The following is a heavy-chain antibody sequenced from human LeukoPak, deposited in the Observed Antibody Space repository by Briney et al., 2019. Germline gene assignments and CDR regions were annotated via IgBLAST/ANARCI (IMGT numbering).Heavy chain of an antibody. CDR1: GFTFSSYG. J-gene: IGHJ3*02. CDR2: IRYDGSNK. CDR3: AKDLYCSSTSCPPDAFDI. D-gene: IGHD2-2*01. Sequence: GGSLRLSCAASGFTFSSYGMHWVRQAPGKGLEWVAFIRYDGSNKYYADSVKGRFTISRDNSKNTLYLQMNSLRAEDTAVHYCAKDLYCSSTSCPPDAFDIWGQGTMVTVSS. V-gene: IGHV3-30*02.